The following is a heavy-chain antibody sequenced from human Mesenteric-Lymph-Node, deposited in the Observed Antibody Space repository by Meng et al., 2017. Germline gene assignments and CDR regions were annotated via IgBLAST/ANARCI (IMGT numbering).Heavy chain of an antibody. D-gene: IGHD4-17*01. CDR3: ARGPTTYFDY. CDR1: GVSISNINW. J-gene: IGHJ4*02. V-gene: IGHV4-4*02. Sequence: VPLWVACADLLRPSEILSLTFAVSGVSISNINWCTWGRRPPGKGLEWIGEIYHSGSTHYNPALNSLVTISLDTSKNQFPHNLSSVTAAGTSVYYCARGPTTYFDYWGQGTLVTVSS. CDR2: IYHSGST.